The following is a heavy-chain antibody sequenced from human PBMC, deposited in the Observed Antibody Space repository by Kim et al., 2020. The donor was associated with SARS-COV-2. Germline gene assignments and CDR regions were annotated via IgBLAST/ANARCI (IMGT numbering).Heavy chain of an antibody. CDR3: ARDRGYYCDY. V-gene: IGHV3-74*01. J-gene: IGHJ4*02. CDR2: ST. Sequence: STAHADSVKGRFAISRDNAKNTMYLQMNSLRAEDTAVYYCARDRGYYCDYWGQGTLVTVSS. D-gene: IGHD3-16*01.